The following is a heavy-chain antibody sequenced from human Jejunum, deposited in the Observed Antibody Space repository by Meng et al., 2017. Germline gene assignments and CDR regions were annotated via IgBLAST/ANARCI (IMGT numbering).Heavy chain of an antibody. V-gene: IGHV3-23*01. J-gene: IGHJ3*01. D-gene: IGHD4-17*01. Sequence: GESLKISCAGSGFTFSNYAMIWIRQAPGRGLEWVSSIRGSGGATNYAESVKGRFSISRDNSTNTLYLQMNSLRDEDTAVYYCAKDPNGDYLGAFDFWGHGTVVTVSS. CDR1: GFTFSNYA. CDR2: IRGSGGAT. CDR3: AKDPNGDYLGAFDF.